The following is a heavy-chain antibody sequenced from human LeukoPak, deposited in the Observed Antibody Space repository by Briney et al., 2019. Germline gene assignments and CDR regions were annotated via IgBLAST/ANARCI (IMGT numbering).Heavy chain of an antibody. J-gene: IGHJ3*02. CDR2: ISSSGST. CDR3: ARGPYSYDSSGAFDI. Sequence: SQTLSLTCTVSGDSISSGDYYWSWIRQPAGKGLEWIGRISSSGSTNYNPSLKSRVTISVDTSKNQFSLKLSSVTAADTAAYFCARGPYSYDSSGAFDIWGQGTMVTVSS. CDR1: GDSISSGDYY. V-gene: IGHV4-61*02. D-gene: IGHD3-22*01.